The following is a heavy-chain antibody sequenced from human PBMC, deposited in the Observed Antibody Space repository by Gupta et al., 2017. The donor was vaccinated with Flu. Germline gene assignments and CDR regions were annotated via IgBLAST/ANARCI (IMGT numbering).Heavy chain of an antibody. D-gene: IGHD6-19*01. Sequence: QLQLQESGPGLVKPSETLSLTCTVSGGSISSSSYYWGWIRQPPGKGLEWIGSIYYSGSTYYNPSLKSRVTISVDTSKNQFSLKLSSVTAADTAVYYCARLSIAVALPDYWGQGTLVTVSS. J-gene: IGHJ4*02. V-gene: IGHV4-39*01. CDR2: IYYSGST. CDR3: ARLSIAVALPDY. CDR1: GGSISSSSYY.